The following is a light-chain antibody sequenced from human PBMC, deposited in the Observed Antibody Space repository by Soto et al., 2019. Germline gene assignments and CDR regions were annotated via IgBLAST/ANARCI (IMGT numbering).Light chain of an antibody. V-gene: IGKV3-20*01. CDR3: QQYDNSPLT. Sequence: EVVLTQSPGTLSLSPGDRVTLSCRASQSISDTYLAWYQQRPGQAPRLLISGASIRATGIPDRFSGSGSGSDFTLTISRLEPEDFAVYYCQQYDNSPLTFGGGTKVEVK. J-gene: IGKJ4*01. CDR1: QSISDTY. CDR2: GAS.